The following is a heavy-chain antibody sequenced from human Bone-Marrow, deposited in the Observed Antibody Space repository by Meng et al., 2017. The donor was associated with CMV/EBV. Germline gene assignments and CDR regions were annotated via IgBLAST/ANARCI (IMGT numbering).Heavy chain of an antibody. Sequence: SETLSLTCTVSGGSISSSNWWSWVRQPPGKGLEWIGEINHSGSTNYNPSLKSRVTISVDTSKNQFSLKLSSVTAADTAVYYCARSPGNWNLITRYFDLWGRGTLVTVSS. CDR3: ARSPGNWNLITRYFDL. D-gene: IGHD1-7*01. CDR1: GGSISSSNW. V-gene: IGHV4-4*02. J-gene: IGHJ2*01. CDR2: INHSGST.